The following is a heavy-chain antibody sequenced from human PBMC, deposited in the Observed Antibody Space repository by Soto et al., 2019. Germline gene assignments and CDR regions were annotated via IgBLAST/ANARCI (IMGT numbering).Heavy chain of an antibody. CDR3: AKVGGYCSGGSCANDAFDI. Sequence: AGGSLSLSCAASGVTFDDYGMHWVRQAPGKGLEWVSGISWNSGSIGYADSVKGRFTISRDNAKNSLYLQMNSLRAEDTALYYCAKVGGYCSGGSCANDAFDIWGQGTMVTVSS. CDR2: ISWNSGSI. V-gene: IGHV3-9*01. J-gene: IGHJ3*02. D-gene: IGHD2-15*01. CDR1: GVTFDDYG.